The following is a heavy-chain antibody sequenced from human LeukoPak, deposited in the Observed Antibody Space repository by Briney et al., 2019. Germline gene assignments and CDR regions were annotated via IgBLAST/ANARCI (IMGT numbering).Heavy chain of an antibody. V-gene: IGHV3-23*01. D-gene: IGHD6-19*01. J-gene: IGHJ4*02. Sequence: GGSLRLSCAASGFTFSSYAMSWVREAPGKGLEWVSAISGSGGSTYYADSEKGRFTISRDNSKNTLYLQMNSLRAEDTAVYYCAKVVAVAGYYFDYWGQGTLVTVSS. CDR2: ISGSGGST. CDR1: GFTFSSYA. CDR3: AKVVAVAGYYFDY.